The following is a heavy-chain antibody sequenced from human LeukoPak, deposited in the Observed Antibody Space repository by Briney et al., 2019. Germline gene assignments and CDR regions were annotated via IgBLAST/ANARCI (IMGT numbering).Heavy chain of an antibody. CDR3: ARERDRTFDY. D-gene: IGHD1-1*01. V-gene: IGHV1-2*02. J-gene: IGHJ4*02. CDR2: INPNSGGA. Sequence: ASVKVSCKASGYTFTDNAMHWVRQTPGQGLEWMGWINPNSGGAILAQQLQGRVSMSRDTSISTAYMELIRLVADDTAVYCGARERDRTFDYWGQGTLVTVSA. CDR1: GYTFTDNA.